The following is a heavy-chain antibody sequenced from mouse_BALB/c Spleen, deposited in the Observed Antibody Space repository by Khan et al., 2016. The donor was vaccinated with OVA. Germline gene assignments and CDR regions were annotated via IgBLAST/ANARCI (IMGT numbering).Heavy chain of an antibody. CDR3: ARTARIKY. D-gene: IGHD1-2*01. J-gene: IGHJ2*01. CDR2: ISYSGST. Sequence: EVQLQESGPGLVKPSQSLSLTRTVTGYSITSGYGWNWIRQFPGNKLEWMGYISYSGSTNYNPSLKSRISITRDTSKNQFFLQLNSVTTEDTATXYCARTARIKYWGQGTTLTVSS. CDR1: GYSITSGYG. V-gene: IGHV3-2*02.